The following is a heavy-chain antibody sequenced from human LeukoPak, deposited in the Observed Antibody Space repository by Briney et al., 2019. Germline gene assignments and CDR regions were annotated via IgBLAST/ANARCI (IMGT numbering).Heavy chain of an antibody. Sequence: GGSLRLSCAASGFTFNSYEMNWVRQAPGKGLEWVSYIASGGGASRFYSESVKGRFTISRDNAKNSLYLHMNSLRAEDTGVYYCARIGTTTRGPAGLDVWGQGTTVTVSS. CDR2: IASGGGASR. D-gene: IGHD2/OR15-2a*01. CDR1: GFTFNSYE. CDR3: ARIGTTTRGPAGLDV. V-gene: IGHV3-48*03. J-gene: IGHJ6*02.